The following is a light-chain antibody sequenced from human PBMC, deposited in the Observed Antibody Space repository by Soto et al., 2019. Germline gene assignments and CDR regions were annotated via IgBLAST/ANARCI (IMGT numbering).Light chain of an antibody. J-gene: IGKJ1*01. CDR1: QSVSSN. CDR2: GAS. Sequence: EIVMPPAPATLAVSSGGRAPLSFRASQSVSSNLAWYQQKPGQAPRLLIYGASTRATGIPARFSGSGSGTEFTLTISSLQSEDFAVYYCQQYNNWPRTFGQGTKVDIK. V-gene: IGKV3-15*01. CDR3: QQYNNWPRT.